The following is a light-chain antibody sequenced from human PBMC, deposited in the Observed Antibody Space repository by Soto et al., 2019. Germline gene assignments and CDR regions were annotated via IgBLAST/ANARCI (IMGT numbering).Light chain of an antibody. Sequence: ENVLTQSPGTLSSSPGERATLSCRAGQSVTSTYLAWYQHKPGQAPRLLIYGASSRATGIPDRFSGSGSGTDFTLTISRLEPEDFALYYCQQYGNSPLMYTFGQGTKLELK. J-gene: IGKJ2*01. CDR2: GAS. V-gene: IGKV3-20*01. CDR1: QSVTSTY. CDR3: QQYGNSPLMYT.